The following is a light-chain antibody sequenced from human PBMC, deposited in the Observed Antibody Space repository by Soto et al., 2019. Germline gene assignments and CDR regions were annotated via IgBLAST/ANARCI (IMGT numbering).Light chain of an antibody. V-gene: IGKV1-39*01. CDR1: QCVSTY. CDR2: AAS. Sequence: IQMSQSPASLSASVGDRISITCRASQCVSTYLNWYQQKPGTAPKLLIFAASTLQSGVPSRFSGSGSGTDFTLTISSLQPEDFATYYCQDAKSYPNPFAQGSRVDIK. CDR3: QDAKSYPNP. J-gene: IGKJ1*01.